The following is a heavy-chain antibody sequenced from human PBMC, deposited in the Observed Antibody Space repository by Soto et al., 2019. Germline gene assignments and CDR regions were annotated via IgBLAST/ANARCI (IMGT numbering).Heavy chain of an antibody. CDR3: ARDLGSGTSTAFFDY. V-gene: IGHV3-33*01. CDR1: GFTFKNYG. J-gene: IGHJ4*02. Sequence: GGSLRLSCAASGFTFKNYGMHWVRQTPGKGLEWVGIIWSDGGTKYYADSVKGRLTMSRDNSKNTLYLETNSLRAEDTAVYYCARDLGSGTSTAFFDYWGQGTLVTVSS. CDR2: IWSDGGTK. D-gene: IGHD3-10*01.